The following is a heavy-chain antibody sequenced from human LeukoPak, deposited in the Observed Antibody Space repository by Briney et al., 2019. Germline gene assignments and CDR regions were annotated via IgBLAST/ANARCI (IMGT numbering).Heavy chain of an antibody. V-gene: IGHV3-23*01. CDR2: ISANGAST. CDR1: GFTFSSHP. D-gene: IGHD7-27*01. Sequence: PGGSLRLSCAASGFTFSSHPMSWVRQAPGMGLDWVSTISANGASTYYADSVKGRLAISRDNSNNILYLQMNSLRVEDTAIYYCAKDPNWGGGYWGQGTLLTVSS. CDR3: AKDPNWGGGY. J-gene: IGHJ4*02.